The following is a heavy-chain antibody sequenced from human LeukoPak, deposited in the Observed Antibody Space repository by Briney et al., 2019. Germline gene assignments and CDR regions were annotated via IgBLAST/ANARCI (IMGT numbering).Heavy chain of an antibody. CDR1: GYTFTSYG. D-gene: IGHD2-2*01. J-gene: IGHJ5*02. CDR2: INPNSGGT. CDR3: ARAEDCSSTSCYFVWFDP. V-gene: IGHV1-2*02. Sequence: ASVKVSCKASGYTFTSYGISWVRQAPGQGLEWMGWINPNSGGTNYAQKFQGRVTMTRDTSISTAYMELSRLRSDDTAVYYCARAEDCSSTSCYFVWFDPWGQGTLVTVSS.